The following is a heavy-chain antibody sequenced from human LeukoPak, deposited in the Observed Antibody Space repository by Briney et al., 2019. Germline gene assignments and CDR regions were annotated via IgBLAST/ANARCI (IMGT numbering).Heavy chain of an antibody. D-gene: IGHD2-8*01. J-gene: IGHJ4*02. CDR3: ARAEPYCTNGVCYQGDY. CDR2: ISGSGGNT. CDR1: GFTFSSYA. Sequence: GGSLRLSCAASGFTFSSYAMSWVRQAPGKGLEWVSAISGSGGNTYYADSVKGRFTISRDYSKNTLYLQMNSLRAEDTAVYYCARAEPYCTNGVCYQGDYWGQGTLVTVSS. V-gene: IGHV3-23*01.